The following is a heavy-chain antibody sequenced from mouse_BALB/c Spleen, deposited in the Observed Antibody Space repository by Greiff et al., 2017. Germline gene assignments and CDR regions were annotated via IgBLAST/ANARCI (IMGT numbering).Heavy chain of an antibody. Sequence: VQGVESGAGLVKPGASVKLSCKASGYTFTEYIIHWVKQRSGQGLEWIGWFYPGSGSIKYNEKFKDKATLTADKSSSTVYMELSRLTSEDSAVYFCAREGAYDVLWFAYWGQGTLVTVSA. CDR2: FYPGSGSI. CDR1: GYTFTEYI. D-gene: IGHD2-3*01. CDR3: AREGAYDVLWFAY. V-gene: IGHV1-62-2*01. J-gene: IGHJ3*01.